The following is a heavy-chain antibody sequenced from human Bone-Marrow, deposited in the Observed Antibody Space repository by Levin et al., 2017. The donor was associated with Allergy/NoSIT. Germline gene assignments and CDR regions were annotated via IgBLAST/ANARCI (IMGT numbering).Heavy chain of an antibody. J-gene: IGHJ5*02. CDR2: IYYSGST. CDR3: ARVGPEIYGSETNWFDP. V-gene: IGHV4-39*07. Sequence: SETLSLTCTVSGGSISSSSYYWGWIRQPPGKGLEWIGSIYYSGSTYYNPSLKSRVTISVDTSKNQFSLKLSSVTAADTAVYYCARVGPEIYGSETNWFDPWGQGTLVTVSS. CDR1: GGSISSSSYY. D-gene: IGHD4-17*01.